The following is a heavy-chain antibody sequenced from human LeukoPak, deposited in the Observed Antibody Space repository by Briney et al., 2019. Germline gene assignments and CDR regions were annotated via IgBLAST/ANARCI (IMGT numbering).Heavy chain of an antibody. V-gene: IGHV3-30*03. CDR2: ISYSGVVK. CDR1: GYTFSDYG. CDR3: ARRFDI. J-gene: IGHJ3*02. Sequence: PGASLRLSCTASGYTFSDYGMHWVRQAPGKGLEGLSVISYSGVVKLYADSVKGRFTISRDNSKNTLYLQMNNLADEDTAVYYCARRFDIWGQGTMVTVSS.